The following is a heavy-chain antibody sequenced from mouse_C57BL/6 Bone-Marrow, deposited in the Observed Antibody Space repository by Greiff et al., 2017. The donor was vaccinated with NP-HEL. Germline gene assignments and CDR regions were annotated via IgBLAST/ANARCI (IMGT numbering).Heavy chain of an antibody. V-gene: IGHV6-3*01. CDR2: IRLKSDNYAT. J-gene: IGHJ4*01. CDR3: TLDYYAMDY. Sequence: DVKLQESGGGLVQPGGSMKLSCVASGFTFSNYWMNWVRQSPEKGLEWVAQIRLKSDNYATNYAESVKGRFTISRDASTSSVYLQMNYLRAEDTGIYYCTLDYYAMDYWGQGTSVTVSS. CDR1: GFTFSNYW.